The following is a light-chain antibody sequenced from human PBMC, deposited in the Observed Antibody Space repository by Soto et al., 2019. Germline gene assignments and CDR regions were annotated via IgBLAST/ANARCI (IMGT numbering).Light chain of an antibody. CDR3: QQYGSSLPIT. V-gene: IGKV3-20*01. CDR1: QSFSSSY. CDR2: GAS. Sequence: EIVLTQSPATLSLSPGERATLSCRASQSFSSSYLAWYQQKPGQAPRLLIYGASSRATGIPDRFSGSGSGTDFTLTISRLEPEDFAVYYCQQYGSSLPITFGQGTRLEIK. J-gene: IGKJ5*01.